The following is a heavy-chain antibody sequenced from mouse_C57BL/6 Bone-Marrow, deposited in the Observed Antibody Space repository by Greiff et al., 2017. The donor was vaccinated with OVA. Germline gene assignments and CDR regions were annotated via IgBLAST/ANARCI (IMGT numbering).Heavy chain of an antibody. CDR2: ILPGSGST. Sequence: LVESGAELMKPGASVKLSCKATGYTFTGYWIEWVKQRPGHGLEWIGEILPGSGSTNYNEKFKGKATFTADTSSNTAYMQLSSLTTEDSAIYYCASRKIYYGNYGAMDYWGQGTSVTVSS. V-gene: IGHV1-9*01. CDR3: ASRKIYYGNYGAMDY. J-gene: IGHJ4*01. D-gene: IGHD2-1*01. CDR1: GYTFTGYW.